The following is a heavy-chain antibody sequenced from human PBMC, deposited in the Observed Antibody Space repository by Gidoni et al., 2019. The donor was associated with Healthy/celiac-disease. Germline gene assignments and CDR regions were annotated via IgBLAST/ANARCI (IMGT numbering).Heavy chain of an antibody. V-gene: IGHV4-59*01. J-gene: IGHJ5*02. CDR3: ARGLPGIAAAGNWFDP. Sequence: QVQLQESGPGLVKPSETLSLTCTVSGGSISSYYWSWIRQPPGKGLEWIGYIYYSGSTNYNPSLKSRVTISVDTSKNQFSLKLSSVTAADTAVYYCARGLPGIAAAGNWFDPWGQGTLVTVSS. CDR1: GGSISSYY. D-gene: IGHD6-13*01. CDR2: IYYSGST.